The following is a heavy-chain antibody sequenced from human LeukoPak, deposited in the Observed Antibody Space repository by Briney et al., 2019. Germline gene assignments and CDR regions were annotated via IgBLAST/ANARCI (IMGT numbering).Heavy chain of an antibody. CDR1: GFTFSSYA. V-gene: IGHV1-69*05. CDR2: IIPIFGTA. D-gene: IGHD2-15*01. CDR3: AGDAGFDIVVVVAATPDQWFDP. J-gene: IGHJ5*02. Sequence: PGGSLRLSCAASGFTFSSYAISWVRQAPGQGLEWMGRIIPIFGTANYAQKFQGRVTITTDESTSTAYMELSSLRSEDTAGYYCAGDAGFDIVVVVAATPDQWFDPWGQGTLVTVSS.